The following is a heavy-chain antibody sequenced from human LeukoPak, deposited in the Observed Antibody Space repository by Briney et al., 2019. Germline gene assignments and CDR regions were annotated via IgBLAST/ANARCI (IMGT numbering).Heavy chain of an antibody. CDR3: TRKISIYYFDY. V-gene: IGHV4-61*01. CDR2: IHYSGST. Sequence: SETLSLTCTVSGGSVSSGSYYWSWIRQPPGKGLEWIGYIHYSGSTNYNPSLKSRVTISVDKSKNQFSLKLSSVTAADTAVYYCTRKISIYYFDYWGQGTLVTVSS. CDR1: GGSVSSGSYY. J-gene: IGHJ4*02. D-gene: IGHD3-3*01.